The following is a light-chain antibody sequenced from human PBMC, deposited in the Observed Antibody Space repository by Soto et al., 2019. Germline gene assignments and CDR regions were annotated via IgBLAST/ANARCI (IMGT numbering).Light chain of an antibody. CDR2: DVS. CDR1: SSDVAAYNY. J-gene: IGLJ2*01. CDR3: CSYAGSYTYVV. Sequence: QSALTQPRSVSGSPGQSVTISCTGTSSDVAAYNYVSWYQQHPSKAPKLLICDVSRRPSGVPDRFSGSKSGNTASLTISGLQAEDEADYYCCSYAGSYTYVVFGGGTKLTVL. V-gene: IGLV2-11*01.